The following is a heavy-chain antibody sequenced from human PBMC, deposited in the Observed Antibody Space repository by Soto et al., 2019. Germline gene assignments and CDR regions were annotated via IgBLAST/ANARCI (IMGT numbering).Heavy chain of an antibody. D-gene: IGHD3-22*01. J-gene: IGHJ6*01. CDR2: ITTTSSTM. Sequence: PGGSLRLSCTPSGFIFSDYSMNWVRQAPGKGLEWISYITTTSSTMYYADSVKGRFTISRDNAKNSLYLQMNSLRDEDTAVYYCARDSSGRQYYGMDVWGQGTTVIVSS. CDR3: ARDSSGRQYYGMDV. CDR1: GFIFSDYS. V-gene: IGHV3-48*02.